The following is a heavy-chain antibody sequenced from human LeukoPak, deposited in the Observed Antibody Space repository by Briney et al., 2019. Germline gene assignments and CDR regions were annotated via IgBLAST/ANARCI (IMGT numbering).Heavy chain of an antibody. D-gene: IGHD3-22*01. CDR2: IWYDGSNK. V-gene: IGHV3-33*06. CDR1: GFSFSSYG. Sequence: PGGSLRLSCAASGFSFSSYGMHWVRQAPGKGLDCVAVIWYDGSNKYYVDSVKGRFTISRDNSKNTLYLQMNSLRAEDTAVYYCAKANYYDSSENAFDIWGQGTMVTVSS. CDR3: AKANYYDSSENAFDI. J-gene: IGHJ3*02.